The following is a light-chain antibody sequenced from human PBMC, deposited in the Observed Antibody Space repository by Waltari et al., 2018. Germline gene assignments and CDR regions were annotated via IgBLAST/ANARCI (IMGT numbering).Light chain of an antibody. CDR3: QQTYSAPMST. J-gene: IGKJ2*01. V-gene: IGKV1-39*01. CDR2: TAS. Sequence: DIQMTQSPSYLSASLGDRVTITCRASQSVSDYLNWYQQKPGKAPRLLIYTASSLQSGVPSTFSGSGSGTEFTLTISSLQIEDFATYYCQQTYSAPMSTFGRGTKLEIK. CDR1: QSVSDY.